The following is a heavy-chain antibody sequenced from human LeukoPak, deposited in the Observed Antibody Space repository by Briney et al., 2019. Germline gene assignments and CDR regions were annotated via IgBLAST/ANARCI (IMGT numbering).Heavy chain of an antibody. V-gene: IGHV4-34*01. J-gene: IGHJ4*02. Sequence: SETLSLTCAVYGGSFSGYYWSWIRQPPGKGLEWIGEINHSGSTNYNPSLKSRVTISVDTSKNQFSLKLSSVTAADTAVYYCASSKVVMTFDYWGQGTLVTVSS. CDR2: INHSGST. CDR1: GGSFSGYY. CDR3: ASSKVVMTFDY. D-gene: IGHD2-21*01.